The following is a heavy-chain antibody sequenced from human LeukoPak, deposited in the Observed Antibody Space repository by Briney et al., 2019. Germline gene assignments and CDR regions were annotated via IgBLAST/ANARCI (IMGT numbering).Heavy chain of an antibody. CDR1: GLTFRTTW. CDR2: ISYDGSNK. V-gene: IGHV3-30*03. Sequence: GGSLRHSCATSGLTFRTTWMHWVRQAPGKGLEWVAVISYDGSNKYYADSVKGRFTISRDNSKNTLSLQINSLRAEDTAVYYCARDLGWEMATFDYWGQGTLVTVSS. J-gene: IGHJ4*02. CDR3: ARDLGWEMATFDY. D-gene: IGHD5-24*01.